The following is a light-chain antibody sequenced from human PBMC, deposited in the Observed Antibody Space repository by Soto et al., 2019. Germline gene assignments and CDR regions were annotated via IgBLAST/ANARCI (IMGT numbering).Light chain of an antibody. V-gene: IGLV1-44*01. CDR2: TND. J-gene: IGLJ1*01. CDR3: AAWDDTSSFV. Sequence: QSVLTQPPSASGTPGQRVIISCSGGRSNIGRNTVNWYQHLPGTAPRLLIYTNDQRPSGVPDRFSGSKSGTSASLAISGLQSEDEADYYCAAWDDTSSFVFGTGTKVTV. CDR1: RSNIGRNT.